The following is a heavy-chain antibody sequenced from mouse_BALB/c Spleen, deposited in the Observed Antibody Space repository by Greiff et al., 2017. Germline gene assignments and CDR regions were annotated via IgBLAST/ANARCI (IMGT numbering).Heavy chain of an antibody. V-gene: IGHV2-6-2*01. D-gene: IGHD1-1*01. Sequence: VQLVESGPDLVAPSQSLSITCTVSGFSLTSYGVHWVRQPPGKGLEWLVVIWSDGSTTYNSALKSRLSISKDNSKSQVFLKMNSLQTDDTAMYYCARDRGSSYRYYAMDYWGQGTSVTVSS. CDR2: IWSDGST. J-gene: IGHJ4*01. CDR1: GFSLTSYG. CDR3: ARDRGSSYRYYAMDY.